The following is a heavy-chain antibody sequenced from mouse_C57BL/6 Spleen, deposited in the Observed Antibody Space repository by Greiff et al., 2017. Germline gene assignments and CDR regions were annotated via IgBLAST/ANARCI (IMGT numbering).Heavy chain of an antibody. CDR1: GYTFTSYW. Sequence: QLQQPGAELVMPGASVKLSCKASGYTFTSYWMHWVKQRPGQGLEWIGEIDPSDSYTNYNQKFKGKSTLTVDKSSSTAYMQLSSLTSEDSAVYYCARRDYGSSPFDYWGQGTTLTVSS. J-gene: IGHJ2*01. CDR2: IDPSDSYT. V-gene: IGHV1-69*01. CDR3: ARRDYGSSPFDY. D-gene: IGHD1-1*01.